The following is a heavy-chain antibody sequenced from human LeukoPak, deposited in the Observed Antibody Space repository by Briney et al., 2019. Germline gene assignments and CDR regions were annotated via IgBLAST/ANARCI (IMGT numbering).Heavy chain of an antibody. Sequence: PSETLSLTCTVSGGSISSYYWSWIRQPPGKGLEWIGYIYYSGSTNYNPSLKSRVTISVDTSKNQFSLKLSSVTAADTAVYYCARAFSFYDYVWGSYRNNWFDPWGQGTLVTVSS. CDR3: ARAFSFYDYVWGSYRNNWFDP. V-gene: IGHV4-59*12. CDR2: IYYSGST. D-gene: IGHD3-16*02. CDR1: GGSISSYY. J-gene: IGHJ5*02.